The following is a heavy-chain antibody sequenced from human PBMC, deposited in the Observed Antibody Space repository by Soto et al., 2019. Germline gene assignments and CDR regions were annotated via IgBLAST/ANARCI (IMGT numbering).Heavy chain of an antibody. CDR2: INPNSGGT. D-gene: IGHD3-10*01. J-gene: IGHJ6*02. CDR3: ARTMVRGVIIMDYYGMDV. CDR1: GYTFTGYY. Sequence: GASVKVSCKASGYTFTGYYMHWVRQAPGQGLEWMGWINPNSGGTNYAQKFQGWVTMTRDTSISTAYMELSRLRSDDTAVYYGARTMVRGVIIMDYYGMDVWGQGTTVTVSS. V-gene: IGHV1-2*04.